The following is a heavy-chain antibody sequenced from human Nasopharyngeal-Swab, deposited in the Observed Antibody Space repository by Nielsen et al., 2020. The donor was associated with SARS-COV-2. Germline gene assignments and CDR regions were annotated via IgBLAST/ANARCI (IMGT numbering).Heavy chain of an antibody. V-gene: IGHV4-34*01. J-gene: IGHJ6*03. Sequence: GSLRLSCAVYAGSFSGYYWSWIRQSSGKGLEWVGEINRGGGTNYNPSLKSRVTISIDTSKNQFSLKLTSVTAADTAVYYCARVVRELDLKYYFHYHYMDVWGKGTTVTVSS. CDR2: INRGGGT. CDR1: AGSFSGYY. CDR3: ARVVRELDLKYYFHYHYMDV. D-gene: IGHD1-1*01.